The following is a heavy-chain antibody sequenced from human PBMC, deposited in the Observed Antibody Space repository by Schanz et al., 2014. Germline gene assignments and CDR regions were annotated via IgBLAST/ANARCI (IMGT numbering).Heavy chain of an antibody. CDR1: GYTFTTYY. CDR2: INPSSGTT. CDR3: ARGLGDERWLDLNEAFDI. V-gene: IGHV1-46*01. J-gene: IGHJ3*02. Sequence: QVQLVQSGAEVKKPGASVKVSCEASGYTFTTYYIHWVRQAPGQGLEWMGKINPSSGTTRIAQNFQGRLTVTRDTSTSTVNMELSSLRSEDTAVYYCARGLGDERWLDLNEAFDIWGQGTIVTVSS. D-gene: IGHD6-19*01.